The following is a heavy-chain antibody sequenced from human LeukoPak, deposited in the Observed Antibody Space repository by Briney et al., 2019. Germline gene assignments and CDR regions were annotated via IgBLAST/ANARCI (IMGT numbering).Heavy chain of an antibody. CDR3: ARVEMATIYDAFDI. CDR1: GESFSGYF. CDR2: INHSGSTS. D-gene: IGHD5-24*01. J-gene: IGHJ3*02. V-gene: IGHV4-34*01. Sequence: SETLSLTCAVYGESFSGYFWNWIRQPPGKGLEWIGEINHSGSTSNHNPSLKSRVTMSVDTSKNQFSLKLSSVTAADTAVYYCARVEMATIYDAFDIWGQGTMVTVSS.